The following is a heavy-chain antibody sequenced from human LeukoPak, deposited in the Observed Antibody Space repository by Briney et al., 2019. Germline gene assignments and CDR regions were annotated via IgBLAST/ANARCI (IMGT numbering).Heavy chain of an antibody. Sequence: TTGGSLRLSCAASGFTFSSYSMNWVRQAPGKGLEWVSSISSSSSYIYYADSVRGRFTISRDNAKNSLYLQMNSLRAEDTALYYCARDTYRYYYDSSGYWEPVYWGQGTLVTVSS. D-gene: IGHD3-22*01. CDR3: ARDTYRYYYDSSGYWEPVY. J-gene: IGHJ4*02. V-gene: IGHV3-21*01. CDR2: ISSSSSYI. CDR1: GFTFSSYS.